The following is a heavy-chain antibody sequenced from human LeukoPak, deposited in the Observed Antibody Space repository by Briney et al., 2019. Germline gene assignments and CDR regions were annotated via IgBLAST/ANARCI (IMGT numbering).Heavy chain of an antibody. V-gene: IGHV1-18*01. CDR2: MSAFDGNT. CDR1: GYTFSSYG. Sequence: ASVKVSCKASGYTFSSYGISWVRQAPGQGLEWMGWMSAFDGNTNYQQKLQGRVSLTTDTSTSTAYMGLKSLRSDDTAVYYCARSLLVWFGEMYYMDVWGKGTMVTVSS. D-gene: IGHD3-10*01. CDR3: ARSLLVWFGEMYYMDV. J-gene: IGHJ6*04.